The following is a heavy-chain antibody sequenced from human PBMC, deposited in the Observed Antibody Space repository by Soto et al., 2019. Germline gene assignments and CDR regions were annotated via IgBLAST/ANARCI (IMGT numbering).Heavy chain of an antibody. Sequence: QLQLQESGPGLVKPSETLSLTCTVSGGSISSSSYYWGWIRQPPGKGLEWIGSIYYSGSTYYNPSLKSRVTISVDTSKNQFSLKLSSVTAADTAVYYCARHWDYYAPPGVWGKGTTVTVSS. CDR1: GGSISSSSYY. CDR2: IYYSGST. J-gene: IGHJ6*04. CDR3: ARHWDYYAPPGV. V-gene: IGHV4-39*01. D-gene: IGHD3-10*01.